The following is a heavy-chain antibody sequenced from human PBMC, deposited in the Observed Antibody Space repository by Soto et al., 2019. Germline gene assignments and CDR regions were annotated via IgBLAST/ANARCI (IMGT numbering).Heavy chain of an antibody. CDR1: GFTFNTYT. CDR2: ISPDNGYI. D-gene: IGHD3-10*01. CDR3: ASLPVYGSGSSFDY. Sequence: GGSLRLSCAASGFTFNTYTMSWVRQGPGKGLEWVSSISPDNGYIYYADSVRGRFTISRDNAKNSLYLQMSGLRAEDTAVYYCASLPVYGSGSSFDYWGQGTLVTVSS. V-gene: IGHV3-21*01. J-gene: IGHJ4*02.